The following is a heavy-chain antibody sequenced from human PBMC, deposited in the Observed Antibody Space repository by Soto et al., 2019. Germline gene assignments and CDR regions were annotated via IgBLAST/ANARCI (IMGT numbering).Heavy chain of an antibody. Sequence: ASVKVSGTASGYTFTRYGISWVRQAPGQGLEWVGWISGYDGNTDYAHKFRGRVTMTTDTSTNTAYMDLRSLRSDDTAVYYCARHNSQWPNWFDPWGQGTPVTVSS. D-gene: IGHD1-1*01. CDR1: GYTFTRYG. J-gene: IGHJ5*02. CDR3: ARHNSQWPNWFDP. CDR2: ISGYDGNT. V-gene: IGHV1-18*01.